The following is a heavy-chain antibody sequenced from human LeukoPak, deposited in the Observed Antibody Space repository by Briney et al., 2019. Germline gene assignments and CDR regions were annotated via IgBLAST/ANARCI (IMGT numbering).Heavy chain of an antibody. CDR1: GYTFTHYY. CDR2: INPNSGGT. Sequence: ASVKVSCKASGYTFTHYYIHWVRQAPGQGLEWMGWINPNSGGTNYAQKFLGRVTMTSDTSISTAYIELSRLKSDDTAVYYCARDHSGNYLFDYWGQGTLVTVSS. D-gene: IGHD1-26*01. J-gene: IGHJ4*02. CDR3: ARDHSGNYLFDY. V-gene: IGHV1-2*02.